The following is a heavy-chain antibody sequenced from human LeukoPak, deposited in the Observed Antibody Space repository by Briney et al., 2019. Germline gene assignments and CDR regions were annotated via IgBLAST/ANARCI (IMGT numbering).Heavy chain of an antibody. CDR2: ISQTGTIE. D-gene: IGHD2-15*01. CDR1: GFTFVTYV. CDR3: ARDRAVALPTYYYYTDV. Sequence: AGGSLRLSCAASGFTFVTYVIHWVRQAPGKGLEWVAVISQTGTIETYADSVQGRFTISRDNSKNTVYLQMTSLKTEDTAVYYCARDRAVALPTYYYYTDVWGKGTTVTVSS. J-gene: IGHJ6*03. V-gene: IGHV3-30*04.